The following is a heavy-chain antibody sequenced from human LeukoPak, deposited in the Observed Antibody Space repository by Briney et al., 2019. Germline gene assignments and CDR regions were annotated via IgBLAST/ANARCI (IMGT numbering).Heavy chain of an antibody. V-gene: IGHV4-39*07. J-gene: IGHJ6*02. D-gene: IGHD6-13*01. CDR3: ARSGTGYSSSWYLIVDYYYYGMDV. CDR1: GGSISSSSYY. CDR2: IYYSGST. Sequence: PSETLSLTCTVSGGSISSSSYYWGWIRQPPGKGLEWIGSIYYSGSTYYNPSLKSRVTISVDTSKNQFSLKLSSVTAADTAVYYCARSGTGYSSSWYLIVDYYYYGMDVWGQGTTVTVSS.